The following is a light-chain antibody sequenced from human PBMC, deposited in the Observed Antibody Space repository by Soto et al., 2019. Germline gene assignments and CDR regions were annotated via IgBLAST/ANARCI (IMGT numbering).Light chain of an antibody. CDR1: SSDVGIYNY. CDR3: SSYAGSNNLL. V-gene: IGLV2-8*01. CDR2: EVS. Sequence: QSVLTQPPSASGSPGQSVTISCTGTSSDVGIYNYVSWYQHHPGKAPKLMIYEVSNRPSGVPDRFSGSKSGNTASLTVSGLQAEDEADYYCSSYAGSNNLLFGGGTKLTVL. J-gene: IGLJ2*01.